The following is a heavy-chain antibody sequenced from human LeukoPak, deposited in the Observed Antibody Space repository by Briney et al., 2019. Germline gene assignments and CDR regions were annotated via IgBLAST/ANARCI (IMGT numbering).Heavy chain of an antibody. D-gene: IGHD3-10*01. CDR3: ARHADSGFGELAFDY. J-gene: IGHJ4*02. CDR1: GGSITSCNYY. Sequence: SETLSLTCSVSGGSITSCNYYWGWLRQPPGKGLEWFGSIKYSGTTYQNPSLKSRVTISVDTSKNQFSLKLSSVTAADTAVYYCARHADSGFGELAFDYWGQGTLVTVSS. CDR2: IKYSGTT. V-gene: IGHV4-39*01.